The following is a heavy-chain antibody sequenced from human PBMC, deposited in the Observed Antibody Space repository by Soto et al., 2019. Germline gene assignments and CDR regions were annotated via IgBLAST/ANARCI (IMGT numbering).Heavy chain of an antibody. CDR2: ISSSSSYI. V-gene: IGHV3-21*01. Sequence: PGGSLRLSCAASGFTFSSYSMNWVRQAPGKGLEWVSSISSSSSYIYYADSVKGRFTISRDNAKSSLYLQMNSLRAEDTAVYYCARSDSVAAFDIWGQGTMVTVSS. J-gene: IGHJ3*02. CDR1: GFTFSSYS. CDR3: ARSDSVAAFDI.